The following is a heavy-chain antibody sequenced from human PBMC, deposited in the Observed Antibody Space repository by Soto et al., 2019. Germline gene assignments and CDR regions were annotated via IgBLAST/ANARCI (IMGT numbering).Heavy chain of an antibody. Sequence: QVQLQASGPGLVKPSETLSLTCTVSGGSVSSGSYYWSWIRQPPRKGLEWIGYIYYSGSTNYNPSLKSRVTLSVDTSKNQFGRKLSSVTAADTAVYYCERRVVPDVREVWFDPWGQGTLVTVSS. J-gene: IGHJ5*02. CDR1: GGSVSSGSYY. V-gene: IGHV4-61*01. D-gene: IGHD2-2*01. CDR2: IYYSGST. CDR3: ERRVVPDVREVWFDP.